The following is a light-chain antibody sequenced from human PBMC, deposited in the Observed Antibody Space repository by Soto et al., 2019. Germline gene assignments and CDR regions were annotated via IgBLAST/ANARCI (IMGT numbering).Light chain of an antibody. J-gene: IGLJ2*01. CDR3: SSYTVSTTLVV. Sequence: QSALTQPASVSGSPGQSVTISCTGTSSDIGAFNYVSWYQHHPGKAPKLMIYGVANRPSGVSNRFSGSKSGNTASLTISGPQAEDEASYYCSSYTVSTTLVVFGGGTQLTVL. V-gene: IGLV2-14*01. CDR1: SSDIGAFNY. CDR2: GVA.